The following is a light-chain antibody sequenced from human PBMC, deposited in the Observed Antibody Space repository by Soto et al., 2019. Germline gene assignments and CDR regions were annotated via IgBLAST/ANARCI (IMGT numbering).Light chain of an antibody. CDR3: QQYGFSPIT. J-gene: IGKJ5*01. CDR1: QSVSGNY. CDR2: GVS. Sequence: EIVLTQSPGTLSLTPGEGATLSCGASQSVSGNYLSWYQQKPGQAPRVXIYGVSGRATGIPDRFSGSGSGTEFTLTISRLEPEDFEVYYCQQYGFSPITFGQGTRLEIK. V-gene: IGKV3-20*01.